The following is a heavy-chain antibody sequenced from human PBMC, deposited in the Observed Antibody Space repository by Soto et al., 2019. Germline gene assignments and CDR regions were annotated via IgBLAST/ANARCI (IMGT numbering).Heavy chain of an antibody. CDR3: AKDFELHDGDYYHYGMDV. Sequence: QVQLVESGGGVVQSGGSLRLSCLASGFDFSSHGMYWVRQAPGRGLEWVALISYEGSHKFYVDSLKGRFTISRDNSKHNLYIHRRSLRTEDTALYYCAKDFELHDGDYYHYGMDVWGQGTTVSVSS. J-gene: IGHJ6*02. V-gene: IGHV3-30*18. CDR2: ISYEGSHK. D-gene: IGHD1-1*01. CDR1: GFDFSSHG.